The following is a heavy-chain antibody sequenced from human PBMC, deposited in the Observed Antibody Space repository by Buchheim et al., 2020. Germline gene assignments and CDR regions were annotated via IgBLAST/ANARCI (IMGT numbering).Heavy chain of an antibody. V-gene: IGHV3-23*01. CDR2: ISGSGGGT. D-gene: IGHD6-25*01. Sequence: EVQLLESGGGVVQPGGSLRLSCVASGFAFSSYAMTWVRQAPGKGLEWVSGISGSGGGTYYADSVKCRFTISRDNSKNTLFLQMNSLRADEDTAIYYCAKGYSSAPLNWFDPWGQGTL. CDR1: GFAFSSYA. J-gene: IGHJ5*02. CDR3: AKGYSSAPLNWFDP.